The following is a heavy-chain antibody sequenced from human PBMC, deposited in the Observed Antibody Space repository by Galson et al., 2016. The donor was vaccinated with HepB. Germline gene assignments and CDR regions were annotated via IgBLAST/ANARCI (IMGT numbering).Heavy chain of an antibody. Sequence: SLRLSCAASGFTFNTYWMSWVRQAPGKGLEWVANIKQDGSEKYYVDSVKGRFTISRDNAKNSVYLQMNSLRAEDTAVFYCARTFAGSYWSRFDYWGQGTLVTVSS. V-gene: IGHV3-7*01. D-gene: IGHD1-26*01. J-gene: IGHJ4*02. CDR3: ARTFAGSYWSRFDY. CDR2: IKQDGSEK. CDR1: GFTFNTYW.